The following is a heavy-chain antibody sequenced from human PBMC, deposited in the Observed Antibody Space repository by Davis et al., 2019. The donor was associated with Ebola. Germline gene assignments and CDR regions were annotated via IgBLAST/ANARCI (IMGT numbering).Heavy chain of an antibody. J-gene: IGHJ6*04. V-gene: IGHV1-18*01. CDR3: ARDLISSPWDV. D-gene: IGHD6-13*01. CDR2: ISAYNGNT. Sequence: MGWISAYNGNTNYAQKLQGRVTMTTDTSTSTAYMELRSLRSDDTAVYYCARDLISSPWDVWGKGTTVTVSS.